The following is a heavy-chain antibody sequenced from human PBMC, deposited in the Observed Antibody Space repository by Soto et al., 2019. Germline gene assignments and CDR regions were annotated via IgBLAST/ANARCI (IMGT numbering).Heavy chain of an antibody. Sequence: PSETLSLTCTVSGGSISSGGYYWSWIRQHPGKGLEWIGYIYYSGSTYYNPSLESRVTISVDTSKNQFSLKLSSVTAADTAVYYCARVPTMVRGVIGWFDPWGQGTLVTVSS. V-gene: IGHV4-31*03. D-gene: IGHD3-10*01. CDR1: GGSISSGGYY. CDR3: ARVPTMVRGVIGWFDP. J-gene: IGHJ5*02. CDR2: IYYSGST.